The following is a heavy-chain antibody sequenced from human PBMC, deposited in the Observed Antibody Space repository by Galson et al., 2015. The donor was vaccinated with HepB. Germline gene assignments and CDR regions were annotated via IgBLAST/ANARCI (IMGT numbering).Heavy chain of an antibody. CDR1: GGSFNSHA. V-gene: IGHV1-69*13. CDR2: IIPIFPTT. J-gene: IGHJ5*01. D-gene: IGHD3-22*01. CDR3: ARVRGGYYDSSWFDS. Sequence: SVKVSCKASGGSFNSHAISWVRQAPGQGLEWMGGIIPIFPTTNYAQKFQARVTITADESTNTAYMELSSQRSEDTAVYFCARVRGGYYDSSWFDSWGQGTLVTVSS.